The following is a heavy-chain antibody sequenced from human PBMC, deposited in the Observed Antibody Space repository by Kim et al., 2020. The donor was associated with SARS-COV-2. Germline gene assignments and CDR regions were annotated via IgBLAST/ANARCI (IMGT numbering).Heavy chain of an antibody. Sequence: SETLSLTCAVSGGSISSSNWWSWVRQPPGKGLEWIGEIYHSGSTNYNPSLKSRVTISVDKSKNQFSLKLSSVTAADTAVYYCASPKLDPSGSNAFDIWVQGTMVTVSS. CDR3: ASPKLDPSGSNAFDI. CDR2: IYHSGST. D-gene: IGHD3-10*01. J-gene: IGHJ3*02. CDR1: GGSISSSNW. V-gene: IGHV4-4*02.